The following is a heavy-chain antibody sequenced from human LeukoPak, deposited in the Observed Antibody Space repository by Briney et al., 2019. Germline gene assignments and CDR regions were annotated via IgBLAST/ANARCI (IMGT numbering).Heavy chain of an antibody. J-gene: IGHJ3*01. V-gene: IGHV4-39*01. CDR2: IYYSGST. CDR3: AKAGVRYFDSSGLYAFDF. CDR1: GGSLSSTSYY. D-gene: IGHD3-22*01. Sequence: PSETLSLTCAVSGGSLSSTSYYWAWIRQPPGKGLEWIGPIYYSGSTYHNPSLKSRVTMSVDTSRNQFSLKLSSVDAADTAVYYCAKAGVRYFDSSGLYAFDFWGQGTTVTVSS.